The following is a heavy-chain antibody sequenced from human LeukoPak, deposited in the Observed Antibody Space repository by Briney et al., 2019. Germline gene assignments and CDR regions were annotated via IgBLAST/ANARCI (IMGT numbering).Heavy chain of an antibody. J-gene: IGHJ4*02. V-gene: IGHV3-21*01. D-gene: IGHD5-18*01. CDR2: ISSSSSYI. CDR3: ARDEEDTAMVTRYFDY. CDR1: GFTFSSYS. Sequence: GGSLRLSCAASGFTFSSYSMNWVRQAPGKGLEWVSSISSSSSYIYYADSVKGRFTISRDNAKNSLYLQMSSLRAEDTAVYYCARDEEDTAMVTRYFDYWGQGTLVTVSS.